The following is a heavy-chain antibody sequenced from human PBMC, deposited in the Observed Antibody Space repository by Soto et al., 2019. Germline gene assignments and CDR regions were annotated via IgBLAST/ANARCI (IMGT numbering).Heavy chain of an antibody. V-gene: IGHV1-2*04. J-gene: IGHJ4*02. Sequence: HVQLVQSGAEVKKPGASVKVSCKASGYTFTGYYLHWVRQAPGQGLEWMGWINPNSGGTNYAQKFQVWVTMTRDTSSSTAYMELSRLRSDDTAVYYGARGAVATNPGDYWGQGTLVTVSS. CDR2: INPNSGGT. CDR1: GYTFTGYY. CDR3: ARGAVATNPGDY. D-gene: IGHD5-12*01.